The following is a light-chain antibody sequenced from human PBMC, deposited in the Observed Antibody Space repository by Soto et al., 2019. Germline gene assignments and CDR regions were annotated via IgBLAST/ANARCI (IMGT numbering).Light chain of an antibody. CDR1: QSVSSY. J-gene: IGKJ1*01. Sequence: EIVLTQSPATLSLSPGERATLSCRASQSVSSYLAWYQQKPGQAPRLLIYDASKRATGIPARFSGSGSGTEFTLTISSLQSEDFAVYYCQQYNNWLWTFGQGTKVDIK. CDR2: DAS. V-gene: IGKV3-11*01. CDR3: QQYNNWLWT.